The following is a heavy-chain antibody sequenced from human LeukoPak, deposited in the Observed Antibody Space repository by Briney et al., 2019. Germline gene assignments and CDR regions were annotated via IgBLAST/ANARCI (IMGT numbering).Heavy chain of an antibody. D-gene: IGHD3-22*01. Sequence: PGGSLRLSCAASGFTFSSYAMSWVRQAPGKGLEWVSAISGSGGSTYYADSVKGRFTISRDNSKNTLYLQMNSLGAEDTAVYYCAKEMYYYDSSGYSRLYYFDYWGQGTLVTVSS. CDR1: GFTFSSYA. J-gene: IGHJ4*02. V-gene: IGHV3-23*01. CDR3: AKEMYYYDSSGYSRLYYFDY. CDR2: ISGSGGST.